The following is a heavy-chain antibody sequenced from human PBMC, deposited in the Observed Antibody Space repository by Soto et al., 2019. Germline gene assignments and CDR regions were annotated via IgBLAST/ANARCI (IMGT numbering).Heavy chain of an antibody. CDR2: IYWNDDK. CDR1: GFSLSTSGVG. V-gene: IGHV2-5*01. J-gene: IGHJ5*02. D-gene: IGHD3-3*01. CDR3: AHSRVRFLEWLLYRASCDP. Sequence: SGPTLVNPTQTLTLTCTFSGFSLSTSGVGVGWIRQPPGKALEWLALIYWNDDKRYSPSLKSRLTITKDTSKNQVLLTMTNMEPVDTATYYCAHSRVRFLEWLLYRASCDPWGKRTLVTVSS.